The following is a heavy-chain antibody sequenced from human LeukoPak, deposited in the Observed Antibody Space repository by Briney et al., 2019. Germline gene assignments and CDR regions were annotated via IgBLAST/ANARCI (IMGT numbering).Heavy chain of an antibody. J-gene: IGHJ4*02. CDR1: GFTFSSYS. CDR3: ASWYSSGWPGGFDY. D-gene: IGHD6-19*01. Sequence: GGSLRLSCAASGFTFSSYSMNWVRQAPGKGLEWVSSISSSSSYIYYADSVKGRFTISRDNAKNSLYLQMNSLRAEDTAVYYCASWYSSGWPGGFDYWGQGTLVTVSS. CDR2: ISSSSSYI. V-gene: IGHV3-21*01.